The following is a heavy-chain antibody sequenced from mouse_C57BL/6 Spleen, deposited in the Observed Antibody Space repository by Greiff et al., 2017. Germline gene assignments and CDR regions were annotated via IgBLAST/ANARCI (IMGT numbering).Heavy chain of an antibody. D-gene: IGHD2-9*01. CDR3: ARKLPSYYGYDRYFDV. CDR2: IDPSDSYT. J-gene: IGHJ1*03. V-gene: IGHV1-69*01. CDR1: GYTFTSYW. Sequence: QVQLQQPGAELVMPGASVKLSCKASGYTFTSYWMHWVKQRPGQGLEWIGEIDPSDSYTNYNQKFKGKSTLTVEKTSSTAYMQLSSLTSEDSAVYYCARKLPSYYGYDRYFDVWGTGTTVTVSS.